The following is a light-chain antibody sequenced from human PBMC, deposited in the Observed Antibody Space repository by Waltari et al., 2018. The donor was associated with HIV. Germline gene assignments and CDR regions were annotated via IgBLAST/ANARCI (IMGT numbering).Light chain of an antibody. CDR3: ATWDDSLNAYVV. J-gene: IGLJ2*01. CDR1: SSNIGSNT. V-gene: IGLV1-44*01. CDR2: SNN. Sequence: QSVVTQPPSASGTPGQRVTISCSGSSSNIGSNTVNWYQQRPGTAPKLLIYSNNQRPSGVPDRFSGSKSGTSASLAISGLQSEDEADYYCATWDDSLNAYVVFGGGTKLTVL.